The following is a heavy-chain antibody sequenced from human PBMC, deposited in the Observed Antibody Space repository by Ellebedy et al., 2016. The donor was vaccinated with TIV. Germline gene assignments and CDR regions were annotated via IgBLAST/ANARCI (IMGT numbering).Heavy chain of an antibody. CDR2: IYPGDSDT. J-gene: IGHJ4*02. CDR1: GYSFTSYW. V-gene: IGHV5-51*01. Sequence: PGGSLRLSCKGSGYSFTSYWIGWVRQMPGTGLEWMGMIYPGDSDTSYSPSFQGQVTISVDKSISTAYLQWSSLKASDTAIYYCARGDRGSGWYWDKWGQGTLVTVSS. CDR3: ARGDRGSGWYWDK. D-gene: IGHD6-19*01.